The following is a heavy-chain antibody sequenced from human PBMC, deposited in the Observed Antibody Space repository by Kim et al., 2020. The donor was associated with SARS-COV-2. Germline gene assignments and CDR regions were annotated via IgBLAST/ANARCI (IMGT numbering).Heavy chain of an antibody. D-gene: IGHD1-7*01. CDR2: IDWDDDK. V-gene: IGHV2-70*11. J-gene: IGHJ6*03. Sequence: SGPTLVNPTQTLTLTCTFSGFSLSTRGMCVSWIRQPPGKALEWLARIDWDDDKYYNTSLKTRLTISKDTSKNQVVLTKTNMDPVDTATYYCARIRGSGTTRSQSYPYYMDIWGKGTTVTVSS. CDR3: ARIRGSGTTRSQSYPYYMDI. CDR1: GFSLSTRGMC.